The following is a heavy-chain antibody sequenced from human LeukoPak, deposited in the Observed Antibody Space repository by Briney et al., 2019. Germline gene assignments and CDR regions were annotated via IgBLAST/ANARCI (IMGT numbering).Heavy chain of an antibody. D-gene: IGHD5-18*01. J-gene: IGHJ6*03. CDR3: ARGKGDSYGFYYYYYFMDV. V-gene: IGHV1-18*01. Sequence: ASVKVSCKASGYTLTSYGISWVRQAPGQGLEWMGWISAYNGNTNYAQKFQGRVTMTTDTSTSTAYMELRSLRSDDTAVYYCARGKGDSYGFYYYYYFMDVWGKGTTVTVSS. CDR1: GYTLTSYG. CDR2: ISAYNGNT.